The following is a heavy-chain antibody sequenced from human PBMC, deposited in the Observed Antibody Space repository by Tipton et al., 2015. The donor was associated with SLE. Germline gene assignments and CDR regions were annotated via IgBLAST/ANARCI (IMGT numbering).Heavy chain of an antibody. CDR3: ARNPRGSGWSRGYFKY. CDR2: ISYDGSNK. CDR1: GFTFSSYA. D-gene: IGHD6-19*01. Sequence: SLRLSCAASGFTFSSYAMHWVRQAPGKGLEWVAVISYDGSNKYYADSVKGRFTISKDNSKNTLYLQMNSLRAEDTAVYYCARNPRGSGWSRGYFKYWGQGTLVTVSS. J-gene: IGHJ1*01. V-gene: IGHV3-30-3*01.